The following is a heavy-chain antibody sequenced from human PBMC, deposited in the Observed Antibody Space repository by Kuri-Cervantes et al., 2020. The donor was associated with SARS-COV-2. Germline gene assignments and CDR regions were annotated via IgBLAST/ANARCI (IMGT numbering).Heavy chain of an antibody. CDR1: GGSISTYY. CDR3: AKDREYSSSIGQVDY. J-gene: IGHJ4*02. V-gene: IGHV4-59*12. CDR2: IYYSGST. Sequence: SETLSLTCTVSGGSISTYYWSWIRQPPGKGLEWIGYIYYSGSTNYNPSLKSRVTISVDTSKNQFSLKLSSVTAADTAVYYCAKDREYSSSIGQVDYWGQGTLVTVSS. D-gene: IGHD6-6*01.